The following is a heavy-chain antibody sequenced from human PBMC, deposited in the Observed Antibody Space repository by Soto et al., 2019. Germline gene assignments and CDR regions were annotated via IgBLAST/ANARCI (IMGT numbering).Heavy chain of an antibody. CDR1: GYSFTSYW. CDR3: ARRLDFWSGYYTYYFDY. CDR2: IYPGDSDT. V-gene: IGHV5-51*01. Sequence: GESLKISCKGSGYSFTSYWIGWVRQMPGKGLEWMGIIYPGDSDTRYSPSFQGQVTISADKSISTAYLQWSSLKASDTAMYYCARRLDFWSGYYTYYFDYWGQGTRVTVSS. D-gene: IGHD3-3*01. J-gene: IGHJ4*02.